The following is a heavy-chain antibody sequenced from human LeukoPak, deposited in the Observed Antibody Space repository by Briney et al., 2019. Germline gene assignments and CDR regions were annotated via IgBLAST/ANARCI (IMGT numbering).Heavy chain of an antibody. CDR1: GYTFTSYG. CDR2: ISAYNGNT. Sequence: ASVKVSCKASGYTFTSYGISWVRQAPGQGLECMGWISAYNGNTNYAQKLQGRVTMTTDTSTSTAYMELRSLRSDDTAVYYCARASSGPSPGYFDYWGQGTLVTVSS. D-gene: IGHD3-22*01. J-gene: IGHJ4*02. CDR3: ARASSGPSPGYFDY. V-gene: IGHV1-18*01.